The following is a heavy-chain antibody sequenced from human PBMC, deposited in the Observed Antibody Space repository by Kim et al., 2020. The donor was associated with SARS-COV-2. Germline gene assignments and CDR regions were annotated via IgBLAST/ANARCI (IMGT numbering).Heavy chain of an antibody. D-gene: IGHD3-22*01. CDR2: IYPGDSDT. CDR3: ARRPGVWYYYDSSGPDAGAFDI. CDR1: GYSFTSYW. V-gene: IGHV5-51*01. J-gene: IGHJ3*02. Sequence: GESLKISCKGSGYSFTSYWIGWVRQMPGKGLEWMGIIYPGDSDTRYSPSFQGQVTISADKSISTAYLQWSSLKASDTAMYYCARRPGVWYYYDSSGPDAGAFDIWGQGTMVTVSS.